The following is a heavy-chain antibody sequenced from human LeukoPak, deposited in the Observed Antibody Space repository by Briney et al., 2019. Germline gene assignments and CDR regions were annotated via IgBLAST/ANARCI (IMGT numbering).Heavy chain of an antibody. Sequence: PSETLSLTCTVSGGSIHSSSYYWGWIRQPPGKGLEWVGSIYFTGSTYYNPSLKSRVTISVDTSKNQFSLKVTSVTAADTAVYLCFSGPRYYYDYWGQGTLVIVSS. D-gene: IGHD6-19*01. CDR1: GGSIHSSSYY. CDR2: IYFTGST. CDR3: FSGPRYYYDY. J-gene: IGHJ4*02. V-gene: IGHV4-39*07.